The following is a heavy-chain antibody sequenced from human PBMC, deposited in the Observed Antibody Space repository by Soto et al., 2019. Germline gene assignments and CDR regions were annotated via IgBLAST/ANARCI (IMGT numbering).Heavy chain of an antibody. Sequence: SETLSLTCTVSGYSISRGGYYWTWVLQYPGKGLEWIGYIYYSGNTYYNPSLKSRVTISVDTSKNQFSLKLTSVTAADAALYYCARDFFDSSDYTTNWFDPWGQGTLVTVSS. V-gene: IGHV4-31*03. CDR2: IYYSGNT. CDR1: GYSISRGGYY. D-gene: IGHD3-22*01. J-gene: IGHJ5*02. CDR3: ARDFFDSSDYTTNWFDP.